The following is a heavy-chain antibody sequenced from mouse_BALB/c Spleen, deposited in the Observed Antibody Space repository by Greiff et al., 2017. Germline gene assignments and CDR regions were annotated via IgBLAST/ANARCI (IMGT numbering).Heavy chain of an antibody. J-gene: IGHJ3*01. Sequence: VQLVESGAELARPGASVKMSCKASGYTFTSYTMHWVKQRPGQGLEWIGYINPSSGYTNYNQKFKDKATLTADKSSSTAYMQLSSLTSEDSAVYYCARDGGNYGFADWGQGTLVTVSA. CDR3: ARDGGNYGFAD. D-gene: IGHD2-1*01. V-gene: IGHV1-4*01. CDR1: GYTFTSYT. CDR2: INPSSGYT.